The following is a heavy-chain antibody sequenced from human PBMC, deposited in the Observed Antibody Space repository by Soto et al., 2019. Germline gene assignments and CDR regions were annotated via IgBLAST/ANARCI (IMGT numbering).Heavy chain of an antibody. D-gene: IGHD3-22*01. CDR3: AHRRGGYWGFGS. J-gene: IGHJ4*02. CDR1: VFSLSTSGVS. CDR2: IYWDDDK. Sequence: QITLKESGPTLVKPTQTLTLTCTFSVFSLSTSGVSVGWIRQPPGKALEWLALIYWDDDKRYGPSLKSRLTIAKDTSKNQVILTMTNMDPVDTATYFCAHRRGGYWGFGSWGQGTLVTVSS. V-gene: IGHV2-5*05.